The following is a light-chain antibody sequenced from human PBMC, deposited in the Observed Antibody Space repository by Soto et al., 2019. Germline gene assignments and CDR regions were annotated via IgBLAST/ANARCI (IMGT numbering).Light chain of an antibody. CDR1: QSLVHSDGIAY. Sequence: DVVMTQSPLSLPVTLGQPASISCRSNQSLVHSDGIAYFSWFQQRPGRSPRRLIYKVSNRDSGVTARYSGSGSGTDFALKISRVEAEDVGVYYCMQGPHWPITFGQGTRMEIK. J-gene: IGKJ5*01. CDR2: KVS. V-gene: IGKV2-30*02. CDR3: MQGPHWPIT.